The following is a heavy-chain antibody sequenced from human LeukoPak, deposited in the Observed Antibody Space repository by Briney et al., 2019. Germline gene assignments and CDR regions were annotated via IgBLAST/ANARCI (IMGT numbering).Heavy chain of an antibody. Sequence: SQTLSLTCAISGDSVSSDSVTWNWIRQSPSRGLEWLGRTYYRSTWYNDYAVSVRGRITVNPDTSKNQFSLHLNSVTPEDTAVYYCARRLTQYDCFDPWGQGILVTVSS. CDR1: GDSVSSDSVT. CDR3: ARRLTQYDCFDP. D-gene: IGHD2-2*01. CDR2: TYYRSTWYN. V-gene: IGHV6-1*01. J-gene: IGHJ5*02.